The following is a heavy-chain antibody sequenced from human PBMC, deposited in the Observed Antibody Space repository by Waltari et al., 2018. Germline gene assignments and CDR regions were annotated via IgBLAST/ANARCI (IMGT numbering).Heavy chain of an antibody. CDR2: IGTTDSYI. CDR1: GFTFSHSS. Sequence: EVQLVESGGGLVKPGGSLRLSCAASGFTFSHSSMSWIRQAPGKGLEWVSSIGTTDSYIYYANSVRGRFTISRDNAKNSLFLQMNGLRADDTGVYYCARDGEFLRLGTTDYWGQGTLITVSS. J-gene: IGHJ4*02. CDR3: ARDGEFLRLGTTDY. V-gene: IGHV3-21*02. D-gene: IGHD3-10*01.